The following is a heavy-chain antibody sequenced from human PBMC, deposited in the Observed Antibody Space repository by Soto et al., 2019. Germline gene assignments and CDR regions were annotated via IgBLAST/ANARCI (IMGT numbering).Heavy chain of an antibody. J-gene: IGHJ6*02. Sequence: QVQLVESGGGVVQPGRSLRLSCAASGFTFSSYAMHWVRQAPGKGLEWVAVISYDGSNKYYADSVKGRFTISRDNSKNSLYLKMNSQRAEDKAVYYCARERGEGGVNWNVYYYYYGMYVWGQGTTVTVSS. CDR1: GFTFSSYA. CDR2: ISYDGSNK. D-gene: IGHD1-1*01. V-gene: IGHV3-30-3*01. CDR3: ARERGEGGVNWNVYYYYYGMYV.